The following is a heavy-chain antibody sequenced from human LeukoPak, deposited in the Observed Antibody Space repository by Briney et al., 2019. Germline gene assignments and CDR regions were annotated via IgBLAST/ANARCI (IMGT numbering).Heavy chain of an antibody. CDR1: GGSINSHY. D-gene: IGHD4/OR15-4a*01. J-gene: IGHJ4*02. CDR3: ARHMVEPFDY. V-gene: IGHV4-59*08. Sequence: SETLSLTCIVSGGSINSHYWSWIRQPPGKGLEWIGDIHYTGTTKYNPSVKSRVTISIDTSKNQFSLELSSVTATDTAVYYCARHMVEPFDYWGQGTLVTVSS. CDR2: IHYTGTT.